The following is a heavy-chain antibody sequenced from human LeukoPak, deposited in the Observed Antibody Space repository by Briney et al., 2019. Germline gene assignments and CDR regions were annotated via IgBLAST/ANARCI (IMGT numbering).Heavy chain of an antibody. CDR1: GGTFSSYA. D-gene: IGHD2-2*02. Sequence: SVKVSCKASGGTFSSYAISWVRQAPGQGLEWMGRIIPIFGTANYAQKFQGGVTITTDESTSTAYMELSSLRSEDTAVYYCARLYCSSTSCYNDLGNWFDPWGQGTLVTVSS. J-gene: IGHJ5*02. CDR2: IIPIFGTA. CDR3: ARLYCSSTSCYNDLGNWFDP. V-gene: IGHV1-69*05.